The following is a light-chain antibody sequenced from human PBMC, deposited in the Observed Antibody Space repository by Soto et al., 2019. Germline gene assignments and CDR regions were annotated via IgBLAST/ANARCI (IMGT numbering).Light chain of an antibody. Sequence: DIQMTQSPSTLSASVGDRVTITCRASQSISSWLAWYQQKPGKAPKLLIYKASSLESGVPSRFSGSGPGTEFTLTISSLQPDDFAKYYCQQYNSYSQNTFGQGTRLEIK. CDR3: QQYNSYSQNT. CDR1: QSISSW. V-gene: IGKV1-5*03. CDR2: KAS. J-gene: IGKJ5*01.